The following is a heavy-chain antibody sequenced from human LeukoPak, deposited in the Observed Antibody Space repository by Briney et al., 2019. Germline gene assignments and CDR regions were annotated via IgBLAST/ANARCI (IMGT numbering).Heavy chain of an antibody. CDR3: ARNRFGTLPDY. D-gene: IGHD3-3*01. Sequence: PSETLSLTCAVYGGSFSGYYWSWIRQPPGKGLEWIGEINHSGSTNYNPSLKSRVTISVDTSKNQFSLKLSSVTAADTAVYYCARNRFGTLPDYWGQGTLVTVSS. CDR1: GGSFSGYY. J-gene: IGHJ4*02. CDR2: INHSGST. V-gene: IGHV4-34*01.